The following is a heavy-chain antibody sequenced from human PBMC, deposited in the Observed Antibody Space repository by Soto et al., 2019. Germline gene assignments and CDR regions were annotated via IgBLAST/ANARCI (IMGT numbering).Heavy chain of an antibody. V-gene: IGHV1-18*01. CDR2: ISAYNGNT. J-gene: IGHJ5*02. CDR1: GYAFTTYG. Sequence: ASVKASCKGSGYAFTTYGITWVRQAPGQGLEWMGWISAYNGNTNYAQKLQGRVTMTTDTSTSTAYMELRSLRSDDTAVYYCARDPVGGNWFDPWGQGTLVTVSS. CDR3: ARDPVGGNWFDP. D-gene: IGHD1-26*01.